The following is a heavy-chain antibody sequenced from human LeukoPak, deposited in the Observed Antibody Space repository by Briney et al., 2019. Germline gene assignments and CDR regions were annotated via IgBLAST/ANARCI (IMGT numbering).Heavy chain of an antibody. D-gene: IGHD6-13*01. J-gene: IGHJ4*02. Sequence: GGSLRLSCAASGFTFSEYYMGWIRQATGKGREWVSYISSSRDYRTYAASVKRRFTISRDNAKNSLYLHMNSLRGEDTAVYYCARLGSIAAAGTPDYWGQGTVVTVSS. CDR3: ARLGSIAAAGTPDY. V-gene: IGHV3-11*06. CDR2: ISSSRDYR. CDR1: GFTFSEYY.